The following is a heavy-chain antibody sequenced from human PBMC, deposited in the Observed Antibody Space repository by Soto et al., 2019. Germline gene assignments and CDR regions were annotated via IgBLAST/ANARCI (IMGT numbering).Heavy chain of an antibody. Sequence: PGGSLGLSCVTSGFILSDCAMNWVRQAPGKGLEWVSYISSSSSVIDYADSVKGRFTVSRDNAKNSLYLQMNSLRAEDTALYYCAKDIYPTLPVAGPDYWGQGTLVTVSS. V-gene: IGHV3-48*04. CDR2: ISSSSSVI. CDR1: GFILSDCA. CDR3: AKDIYPTLPVAGPDY. J-gene: IGHJ4*02. D-gene: IGHD6-19*01.